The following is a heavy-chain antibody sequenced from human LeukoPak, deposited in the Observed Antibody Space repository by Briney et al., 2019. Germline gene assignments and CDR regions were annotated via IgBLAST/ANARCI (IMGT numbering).Heavy chain of an antibody. V-gene: IGHV1-69*13. CDR1: GYPFTGYY. D-gene: IGHD1-20*01. J-gene: IGHJ6*03. CDR3: ARAPIITGTRWDYYYYMDV. CDR2: IIPIFGTA. Sequence: SVKVSCKPSGYPFTGYYIHWVRQAPGQGLEWMGGIIPIFGTANYAQKFQGRVTITADESTSTAYMELSSLRSEDTAVYYCARAPIITGTRWDYYYYMDVWGKGTTVTVSS.